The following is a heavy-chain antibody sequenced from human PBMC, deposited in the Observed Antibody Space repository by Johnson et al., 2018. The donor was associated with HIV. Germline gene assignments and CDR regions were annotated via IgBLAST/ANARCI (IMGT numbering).Heavy chain of an antibody. D-gene: IGHD3-22*01. Sequence: EVQLVESGGGVVQPGRSLRLSCAASGLTFSSYAMHWVRQPPGKGLEWVSAISGSGGSTYYADSVKGLFTISRDNSKNTLYLQMNSLRAEDTAVYYCARDASMFRLDSSGYANSFSIWGQGTLVTVSA. CDR2: ISGSGGST. V-gene: IGHV3-23*04. CDR3: ARDASMFRLDSSGYANSFSI. CDR1: GLTFSSYA. J-gene: IGHJ3*02.